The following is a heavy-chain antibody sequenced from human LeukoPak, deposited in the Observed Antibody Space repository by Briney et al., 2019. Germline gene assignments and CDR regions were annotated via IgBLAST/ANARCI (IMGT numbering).Heavy chain of an antibody. CDR3: AKAVVVVPAAVLDY. Sequence: GGSLRLSCAASGFTFSSDWMHWVRQAPGKGLVWVSRINRDGRSTTYADSVKGRFTISRDNAKNTLYLQMNSLRAEDTAVYYCAKAVVVVPAAVLDYWGQGTLVTVSS. CDR1: GFTFSSDW. J-gene: IGHJ4*02. D-gene: IGHD2-2*01. V-gene: IGHV3-74*01. CDR2: INRDGRST.